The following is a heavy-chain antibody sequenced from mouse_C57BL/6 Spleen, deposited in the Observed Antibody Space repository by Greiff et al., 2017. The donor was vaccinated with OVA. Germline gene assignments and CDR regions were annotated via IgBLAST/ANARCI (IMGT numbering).Heavy chain of an antibody. CDR2: IYPGSGST. CDR1: GYTFTSYW. J-gene: IGHJ2*01. D-gene: IGHD2-12*01. Sequence: QVQLQQPGAELVKPGASVKMSCKASGYTFTSYWITWVKQRPGQGLEWIGDIYPGSGSTNYNEKFKSKATLTVDTSSSTAYMQLSSLTSEDSAVYYCAREGGFHTRDFDYWGQGTTLTVSS. CDR3: AREGGFHTRDFDY. V-gene: IGHV1-55*01.